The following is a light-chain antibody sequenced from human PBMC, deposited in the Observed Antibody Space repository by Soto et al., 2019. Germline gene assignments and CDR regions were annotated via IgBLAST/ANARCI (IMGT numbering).Light chain of an antibody. CDR2: GAS. Sequence: EIVMTQSPATLSVSPGERATLSCRASQSVSSNLAWYQQKPGQAPRLLIYGASTRATGIPARFSGSGSGTEFTLTISSLQSEGFAVYYCQQYNNWPETVGQGTKVDIK. CDR3: QQYNNWPET. V-gene: IGKV3-15*01. CDR1: QSVSSN. J-gene: IGKJ1*01.